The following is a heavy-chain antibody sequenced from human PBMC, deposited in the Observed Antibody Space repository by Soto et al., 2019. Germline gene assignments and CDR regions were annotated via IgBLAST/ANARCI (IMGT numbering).Heavy chain of an antibody. CDR1: GGAISGYY. V-gene: IGHV4-4*07. CDR3: ASGSGWNHS. CDR2: INTSGST. D-gene: IGHD6-19*01. Sequence: QVQLQESGPGLVKPSETLSLTCTVSGGAISGYYWSWIRQPAGKGLEWIGRINTSGSTNYNPSLKIRVTMSVDASKNQFSLQLISVTAADTAMYYCASGSGWNHSWGHGTLVTVSS. J-gene: IGHJ4*01.